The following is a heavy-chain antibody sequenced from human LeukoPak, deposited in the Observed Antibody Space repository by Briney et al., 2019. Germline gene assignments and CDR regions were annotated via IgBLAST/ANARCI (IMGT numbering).Heavy chain of an antibody. J-gene: IGHJ4*02. CDR1: GGTFSSYA. V-gene: IGHV1-69*05. Sequence: SVEVSCRASGGTFSSYAISWVRQAPGQGLEWMAGIIPIFGTANYAQKFQGRVTITTDESTSTAYMELSSLRSEDTAVYYCARVNLDRDSSGFAFDYWGQGTLVTVSS. CDR3: ARVNLDRDSSGFAFDY. D-gene: IGHD3-22*01. CDR2: IIPIFGTA.